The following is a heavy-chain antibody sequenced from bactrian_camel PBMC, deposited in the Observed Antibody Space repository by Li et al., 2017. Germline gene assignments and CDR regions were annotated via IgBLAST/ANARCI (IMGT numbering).Heavy chain of an antibody. D-gene: IGHD2*01. CDR3: RNTADPDLAVQADYRD. CDR1: GNTHSSYC. J-gene: IGHJ4*01. CDR2: IADDNNP. Sequence: HVQLVESGGGSVQAGGSLRLSCKASGNTHSSYCMGWFRQAPGKEREGVAAIADDNNPAYAESVKGRFTISRDNAKNTLYLQMNSLITEDTAVYYCRNTADPDLAVQADYRDRGRGTQVTV. V-gene: IGHV3S57*01.